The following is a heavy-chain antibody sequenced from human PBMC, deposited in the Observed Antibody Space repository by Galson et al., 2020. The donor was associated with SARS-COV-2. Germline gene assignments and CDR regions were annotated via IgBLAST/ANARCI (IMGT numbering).Heavy chain of an antibody. V-gene: IGHV4-39*01. J-gene: IGHJ6*02. CDR1: GGSVRSSGKY. Sequence: SETLSLTCTVPGGSVRSSGKYWVWIRQSPGKGLEYIGSNHYSGSTYYNPSLKSRVTTSVDTSKNQVSLKLSSVTAADTAVYYCARGAYDPLAGHYRDYGMDVWGQGTTVTVSS. CDR3: ARGAYDPLAGHYRDYGMDV. CDR2: NHYSGST. D-gene: IGHD3-9*01.